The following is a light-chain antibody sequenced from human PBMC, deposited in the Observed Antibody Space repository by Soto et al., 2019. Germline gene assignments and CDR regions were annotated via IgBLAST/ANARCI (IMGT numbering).Light chain of an antibody. J-gene: IGKJ5*01. V-gene: IGKV1-33*01. CDR2: DVS. Sequence: DIQMTQSPSSLSASVGDRVTITCQARQDVNNSLNWYQQKPRKAPNLLIYDVSNLGTEVPSRFSGSGSGTDFTFTISRLQPEDIGTYYCQQYHKVPFTFGQGTRLEIK. CDR1: QDVNNS. CDR3: QQYHKVPFT.